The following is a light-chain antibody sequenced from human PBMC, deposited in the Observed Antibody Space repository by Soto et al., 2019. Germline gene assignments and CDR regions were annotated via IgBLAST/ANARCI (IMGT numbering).Light chain of an antibody. CDR1: QSVTNRY. CDR2: GAS. V-gene: IGKV3-20*01. Sequence: EILLTQSPDTLSLSPEEGSPLSCRASQSVTNRYLAWYQHKPGQAPRLLIYGASTRATGIPDRFSGSGFETDLSLTISRLEPEDFAVYFCQQYSTSPPITFGQGTRLEI. J-gene: IGKJ5*01. CDR3: QQYSTSPPIT.